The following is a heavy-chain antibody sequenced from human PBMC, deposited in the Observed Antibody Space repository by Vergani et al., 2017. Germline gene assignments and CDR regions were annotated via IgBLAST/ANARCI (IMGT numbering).Heavy chain of an antibody. CDR2: ISYDGSNK. J-gene: IGHJ6*02. CDR1: GFTFSSYA. Sequence: QVQLVESGGGVVQPGRSLRLSCAASGFTFSSYAMHWVRQAPGKGLEWVAVISYDGSNKYYADSVKGRFTISRDNSKNTLYLQMNSLRAEVTAVYYCARDRRIAAPWSHSISEKLYYYGMDVWGQGTTVTVSS. V-gene: IGHV3-30*01. CDR3: ARDRRIAAPWSHSISEKLYYYGMDV. D-gene: IGHD6-6*01.